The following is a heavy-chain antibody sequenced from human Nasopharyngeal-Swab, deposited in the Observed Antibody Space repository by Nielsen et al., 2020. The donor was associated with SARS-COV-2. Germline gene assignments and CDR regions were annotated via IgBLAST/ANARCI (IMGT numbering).Heavy chain of an antibody. CDR2: VSGRDST. J-gene: IGHJ6*03. D-gene: IGHD1-26*01. CDR3: AKDRNSAYYYYMDV. V-gene: IGHV3-23*01. Sequence: WSRQRPGKGLEWVSSVSGRDSTYYADSVKGRFTISRDISKNTLYLQMNSLRAEDTAVYYCAKDRNSAYYYYMDVWGKGTTVTVSS.